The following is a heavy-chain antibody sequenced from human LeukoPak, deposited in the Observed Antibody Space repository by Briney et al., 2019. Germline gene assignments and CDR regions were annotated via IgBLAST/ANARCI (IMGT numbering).Heavy chain of an antibody. Sequence: SETLSLTCTVSGGSIRSSTYYWGWIRQPPGKGLEWIGSIYYSGSTYYNPSLKSRVTISVDTSKNQFSLKLSSVTAADTAVYYCARDSPSQGDLRYGMDVWGQGTTVTVSS. D-gene: IGHD3-16*01. CDR2: IYYSGST. J-gene: IGHJ6*02. CDR1: GGSIRSSTYY. V-gene: IGHV4-39*07. CDR3: ARDSPSQGDLRYGMDV.